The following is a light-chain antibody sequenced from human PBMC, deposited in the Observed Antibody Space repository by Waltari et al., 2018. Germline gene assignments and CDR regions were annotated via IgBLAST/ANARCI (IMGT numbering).Light chain of an antibody. CDR1: QGLSIW. J-gene: IGKJ4*01. CDR3: QPAYSFPFT. Sequence: DIQMTQSPSSVSASVGDTVTITCRASQGLSIWLAWYQQRPGRAPKLLIYGASSLQRGVPSRFSGSGSGTDFTLTITSLQPEDFATYYCQPAYSFPFTFGGGTRVEI. V-gene: IGKV1D-12*01. CDR2: GAS.